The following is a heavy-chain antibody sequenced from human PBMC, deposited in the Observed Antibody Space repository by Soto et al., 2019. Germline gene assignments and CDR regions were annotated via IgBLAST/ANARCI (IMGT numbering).Heavy chain of an antibody. CDR2: IWYDGSNK. CDR3: ARAPQRGYRGDGNTTTVTKAGS. J-gene: IGHJ4*02. CDR1: GFTFSSYG. Sequence: PGGSLRLSCAASGFTFSSYGMHWVRQAPGKGLEWVAVIWYDGSNKYYADSVKGRFTISRDNSKNTLYLQMNSLSAEDTAVYYCARAPQRGYRGDGNTTTVTKAGSWGQGTMVTAAS. V-gene: IGHV3-33*01. D-gene: IGHD4-17*01.